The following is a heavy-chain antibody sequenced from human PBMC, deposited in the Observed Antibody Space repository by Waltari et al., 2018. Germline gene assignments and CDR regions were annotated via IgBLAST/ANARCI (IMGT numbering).Heavy chain of an antibody. CDR2: ITGNDNT. D-gene: IGHD3-10*01. Sequence: QVQLVQSGAEMKKPGASVTLSCKASGYTVFAYPIHWVRQAPGQLLEWLGWITGNDNTKYSQRCQGRVTITRDRAASTTYMDLSTLRSEDTAVYYCASGRERSYGSANYYQLDYWGQGTLVTVSS. CDR3: ASGRERSYGSANYYQLDY. CDR1: GYTVFAYP. J-gene: IGHJ4*02. V-gene: IGHV1-3*01.